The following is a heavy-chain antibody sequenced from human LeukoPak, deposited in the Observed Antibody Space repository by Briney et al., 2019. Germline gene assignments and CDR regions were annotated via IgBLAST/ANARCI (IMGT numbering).Heavy chain of an antibody. Sequence: GGSLRLSCAASGFTFSSYEMNWVRQAPGKGLEWVSSISSSSSYIYYADSVKGRFTISRDNAKNSLYLQMNSLRAEDTAVYYCARDTGYSSGWYDYWGQGTLVTVSS. V-gene: IGHV3-21*01. D-gene: IGHD6-19*01. CDR1: GFTFSSYE. J-gene: IGHJ4*02. CDR3: ARDTGYSSGWYDY. CDR2: ISSSSSYI.